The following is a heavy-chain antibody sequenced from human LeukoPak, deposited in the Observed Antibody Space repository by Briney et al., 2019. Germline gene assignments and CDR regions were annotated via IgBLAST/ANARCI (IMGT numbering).Heavy chain of an antibody. CDR2: IKQDGSEK. J-gene: IGHJ6*02. D-gene: IGHD5/OR15-5a*01. V-gene: IGHV3-7*04. Sequence: GGSLRLSCAASGFTFSTYWMSWVRQAPGRGLEWVANIKQDGSEKYYVDSVKGRFTISRDNAKNSLFLQMNSLRGEDTAIYYCARHLAGDSLYRHLDYWGQGTLVTVSSGMDVWGQGTTVTVSS. CDR3: ARHLAGDSLYRHLDYWGQGTLVTVSSGMDV. CDR1: GFTFSTYW.